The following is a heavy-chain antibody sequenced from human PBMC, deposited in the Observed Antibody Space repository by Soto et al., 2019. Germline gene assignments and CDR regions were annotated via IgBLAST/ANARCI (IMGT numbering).Heavy chain of an antibody. V-gene: IGHV3-23*01. CDR1: GFTFNIYA. CDR3: AKDRYLDHDSRGYLFDN. Sequence: EVQLLESGGDLIQPGGSLRLSCAASGFTFNIYAMTWVRQAPGKGLEWVSAISRYGDITYYADSVEGRFSISRDNYKNTLYLQMTSLRAEDTAVYYCAKDRYLDHDSRGYLFDNWGQGTLVTVSS. CDR2: ISRYGDIT. D-gene: IGHD3-22*01. J-gene: IGHJ4*02.